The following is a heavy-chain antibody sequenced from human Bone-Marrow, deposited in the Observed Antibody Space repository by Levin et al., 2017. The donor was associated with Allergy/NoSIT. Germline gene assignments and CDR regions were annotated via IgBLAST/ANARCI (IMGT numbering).Heavy chain of an antibody. CDR1: GFTFSSYE. V-gene: IGHV3-48*03. D-gene: IGHD3-3*01. CDR2: ISSSGSTI. J-gene: IGHJ6*03. CDR3: ARSSYYDFWSGHYYYYYYMDV. Sequence: LSLTCAASGFTFSSYEMNWVRQAPGKGLEWVSYISSSGSTIYYADSVKGRFTISRDNAKNSLYLQMNSLRAEDTAVYYCARSSYYDFWSGHYYYYYYMDVWGKGTTVTVSS.